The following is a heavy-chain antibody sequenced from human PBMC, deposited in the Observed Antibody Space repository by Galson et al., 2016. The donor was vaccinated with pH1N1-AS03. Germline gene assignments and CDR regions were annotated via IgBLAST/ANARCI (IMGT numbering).Heavy chain of an antibody. CDR2: VSVTGGRP. CDR3: TSGMVDLDY. Sequence: LRLSCATSGFTFSSYGMTWVRQAPAKGLEWVSSVSVTGGRPYYANSVKGRFTISRDHSQNTLYLQLNSLRSEDTAVYYCTSGMVDLDYWGQGTLVTVSS. D-gene: IGHD3-10*01. CDR1: GFTFSSYG. J-gene: IGHJ4*02. V-gene: IGHV3-23*01.